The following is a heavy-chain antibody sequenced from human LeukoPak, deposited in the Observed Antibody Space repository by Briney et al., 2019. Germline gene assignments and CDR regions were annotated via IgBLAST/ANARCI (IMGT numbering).Heavy chain of an antibody. CDR3: ARDRGYSYGYAAFDY. CDR1: GYTFTGYY. V-gene: IGHV1-2*02. Sequence: GASVKVSCKASGYTFTGYYMHWVRQAPGQGLEWMGWINPNSGGTNYAQKFQGRVTMTRDTSISTAYMELSRLRSDDTAVYYCARDRGYSYGYAAFDYWGQGTLVTDSS. CDR2: INPNSGGT. D-gene: IGHD5-18*01. J-gene: IGHJ4*02.